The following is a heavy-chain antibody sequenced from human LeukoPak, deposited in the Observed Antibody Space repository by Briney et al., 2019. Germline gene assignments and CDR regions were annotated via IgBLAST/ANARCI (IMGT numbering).Heavy chain of an antibody. Sequence: GGSLRLSCAASGFTFISYSMNWVRQAPGKGLEWVSSISSSSSYIYYADSVKGRFTISRDNAKNSLYLQMNSLRAEDTAVYYCARGATIWARAFDIWGQGTMVTVSS. CDR3: ARGATIWARAFDI. CDR1: GFTFISYS. CDR2: ISSSSSYI. J-gene: IGHJ3*02. D-gene: IGHD1-26*01. V-gene: IGHV3-21*01.